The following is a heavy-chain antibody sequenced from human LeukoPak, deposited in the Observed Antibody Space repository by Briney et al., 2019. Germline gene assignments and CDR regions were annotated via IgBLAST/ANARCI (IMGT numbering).Heavy chain of an antibody. V-gene: IGHV3-23*01. CDR2: ISGSGGST. Sequence: GGSLRLSCAASGFTFSSYAMSWVRQAPGKGLEWVSAISGSGGSTYYADSVKGRFTISRDNSKNTLYLQMNSLRAEDTAVYYCAKNGNRKPWRVGATTLYYFDYWGQGTLVTVSS. CDR1: GFTFSSYA. CDR3: AKNGNRKPWRVGATTLYYFDY. J-gene: IGHJ4*02. D-gene: IGHD1-26*01.